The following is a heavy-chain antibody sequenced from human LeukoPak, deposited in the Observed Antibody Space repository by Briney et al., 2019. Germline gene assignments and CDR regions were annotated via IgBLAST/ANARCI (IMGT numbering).Heavy chain of an antibody. CDR3: ARGVLARGSSGWYFDY. Sequence: GGSLRLSCAASRFTFSSYAMHWVRQAPGRGLEYVSAISSNGGSTYYANSVKGRFTISRDNSKNTLYLQMGSLRAEDMAVYYCARGVLARGSSGWYFDYWGQGTLVTVSS. V-gene: IGHV3-64*01. D-gene: IGHD6-19*01. J-gene: IGHJ4*02. CDR2: ISSNGGST. CDR1: RFTFSSYA.